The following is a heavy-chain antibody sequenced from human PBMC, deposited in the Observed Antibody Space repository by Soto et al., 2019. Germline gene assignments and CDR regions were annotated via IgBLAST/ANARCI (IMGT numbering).Heavy chain of an antibody. CDR2: ISGSGGST. CDR3: ANDPCITMIVVLTFDAFDI. D-gene: IGHD3-22*01. J-gene: IGHJ3*02. Sequence: EVQLLESGGGLVQPGGSLRLSCAASGFTFSSYAMSWVRQAPGKGLEWVSAISGSGGSTYYADSVKGRFTISRDNSKNALYLQMNSLRAEDTAVSYCANDPCITMIVVLTFDAFDIWGQGSMVTVSS. V-gene: IGHV3-23*01. CDR1: GFTFSSYA.